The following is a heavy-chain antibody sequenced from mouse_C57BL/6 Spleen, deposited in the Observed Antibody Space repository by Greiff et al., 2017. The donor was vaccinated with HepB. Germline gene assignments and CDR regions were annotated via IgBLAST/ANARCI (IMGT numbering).Heavy chain of an antibody. J-gene: IGHJ3*01. D-gene: IGHD2-3*01. Sequence: QVQLQQPGAELVRPGSSVKLSCKASGYTFTSYWMHWVKQRPIQGLEWIGNIDPSDSETHYNQKFKDKATLTVDKSSSTAYMQLSSLTSEDSAVYYCARGGGYDGYYRFAYWGQGTLVTVSA. V-gene: IGHV1-52*01. CDR2: IDPSDSET. CDR3: ARGGGYDGYYRFAY. CDR1: GYTFTSYW.